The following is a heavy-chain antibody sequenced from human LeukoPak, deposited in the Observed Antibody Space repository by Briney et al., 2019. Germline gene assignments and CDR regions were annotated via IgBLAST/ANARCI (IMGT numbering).Heavy chain of an antibody. V-gene: IGHV3-74*01. CDR1: GFTFSSYW. J-gene: IGHJ4*02. CDR3: TSRVVVPAAISDY. CDR2: INSDGSST. D-gene: IGHD2-2*01. Sequence: GGSLRLSCVASGFTFSSYWMHWVRQAPGKGLVWVSRINSDGSSTSYADSVKGRFTISRDNAKNTLYLQMNSLRAEDTAVYYCTSRVVVPAAISDYWGQGTLVTVSS.